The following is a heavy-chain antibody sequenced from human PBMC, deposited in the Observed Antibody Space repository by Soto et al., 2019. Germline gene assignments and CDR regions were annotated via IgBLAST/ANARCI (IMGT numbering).Heavy chain of an antibody. CDR3: TRGPRPISTGTGAY. V-gene: IGHV3-74*01. CDR2: IYNDGTYS. D-gene: IGHD3-10*01. Sequence: GGSLRLSCAASGFICKTYWMHWVRQSPGKWLVWISRIYNDGTYSDYADSVRGRFTISRDNVNDTLYLQMNNLRAEDSGLYYCTRGPRPISTGTGAYWGQGTQVTVS. CDR1: GFICKTYW. J-gene: IGHJ4*02.